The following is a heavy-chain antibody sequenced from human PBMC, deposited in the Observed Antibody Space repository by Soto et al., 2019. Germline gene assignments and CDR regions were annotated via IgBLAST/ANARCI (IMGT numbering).Heavy chain of an antibody. CDR2: INHSGST. CDR3: ARTAGYYDSRWTSWYNRFDA. Sequence: SETLSLTCAVYGGSFSGYYWSWIRQPPGKGLEWIGEINHSGSTNYNPSLKSRVTISVDTSKSQFSLKLSSVTAADTAVYYCARTAGYYDSRWTSWYNRFDAWGQGPLVTVSS. V-gene: IGHV4-34*01. J-gene: IGHJ5*02. D-gene: IGHD3-22*01. CDR1: GGSFSGYY.